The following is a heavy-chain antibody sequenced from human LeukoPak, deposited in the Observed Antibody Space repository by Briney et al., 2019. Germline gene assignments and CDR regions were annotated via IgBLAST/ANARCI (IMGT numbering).Heavy chain of an antibody. CDR3: ARDQYYDVSTYYEIDY. CDR1: GGSISSTTYY. CDR2: ISHSGNT. V-gene: IGHV4-39*07. Sequence: SETLSLTCSVSGGSISSTTYYWGWIRQPPGKGLEWIGSISHSGNTYYNPSLKNRVTILVDTSKNQFYLKMISVTAADTAVYYCARDQYYDVSTYYEIDYWGQGTLVTVSS. J-gene: IGHJ4*02. D-gene: IGHD3-22*01.